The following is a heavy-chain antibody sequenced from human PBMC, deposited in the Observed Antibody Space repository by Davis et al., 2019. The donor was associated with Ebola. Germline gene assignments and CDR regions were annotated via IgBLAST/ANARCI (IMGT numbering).Heavy chain of an antibody. Sequence: GGSLRLSCAASGFTFSSYSMNWVRQAPGKGLEWVSSISSDSYFIYYADSLKGRFTISRDNAKNSLFLQMHSLTAEDTAVYHCARGGYYDSSGYSHEAFDFWGQGTMVTVSS. D-gene: IGHD3-22*01. CDR2: ISSDSYFI. V-gene: IGHV3-21*01. J-gene: IGHJ3*01. CDR1: GFTFSSYS. CDR3: ARGGYYDSSGYSHEAFDF.